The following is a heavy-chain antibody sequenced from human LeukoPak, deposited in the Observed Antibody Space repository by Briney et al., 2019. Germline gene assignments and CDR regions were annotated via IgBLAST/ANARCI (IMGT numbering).Heavy chain of an antibody. J-gene: IGHJ5*02. CDR1: GGSISSYY. D-gene: IGHD3-22*01. V-gene: IGHV4-4*07. CDR3: ARDRPFYDSSGYYYGARSWFDP. Sequence: PSETLSLTCTVSGGSISSYYWSWIRQPAGKGLEWIGRIYTSGSTNYNPSLKSRVTISVDTSKNQFSLKLSSVTAADTAVYYCARDRPFYDSSGYYYGARSWFDPWGQGTLVTVSS. CDR2: IYTSGST.